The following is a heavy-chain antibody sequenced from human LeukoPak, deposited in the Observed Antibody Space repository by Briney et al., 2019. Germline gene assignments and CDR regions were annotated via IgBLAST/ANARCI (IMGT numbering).Heavy chain of an antibody. V-gene: IGHV3-33*08. CDR1: GFTFSSYA. D-gene: IGHD3-9*01. Sequence: PGGSLRLSCAASGFTFSSYAMSWVRQAPGKGLEWVAVIWYDGSNKYYADSVKGRFTISRDNSKNTLYLQMNSLRAEDTAVYYCARGNYDIFTGYYIGLDYWGQGTLVTVSS. J-gene: IGHJ4*02. CDR2: IWYDGSNK. CDR3: ARGNYDIFTGYYIGLDY.